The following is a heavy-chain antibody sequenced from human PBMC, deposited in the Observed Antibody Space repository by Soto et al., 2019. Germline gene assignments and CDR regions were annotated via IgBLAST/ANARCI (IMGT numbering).Heavy chain of an antibody. CDR2: ISYDETNI. V-gene: IGHV3-30-3*01. Sequence: GGSLRLSCAASGFTFSTYPMHWVRQAPGKGLEWVAVISYDETNIYYADSVKGRFTISRDNSKNTLYLQMNNLRADDTAVYYCARGASDFWGAYPEIHCFDDWGHGTLVTVSS. J-gene: IGHJ4*01. D-gene: IGHD3-3*01. CDR3: ARGASDFWGAYPEIHCFDD. CDR1: GFTFSTYP.